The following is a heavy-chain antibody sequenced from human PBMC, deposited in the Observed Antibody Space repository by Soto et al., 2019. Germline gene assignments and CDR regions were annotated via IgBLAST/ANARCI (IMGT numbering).Heavy chain of an antibody. CDR2: MNPNSGNT. CDR3: ARGINYYDSGDDAFDI. CDR1: GYTFTSYD. J-gene: IGHJ3*02. Sequence: QVQLVQSGAEVKKPGASVKVSCKASGYTFTSYDINWVRQATGQGLEWMGWMNPNSGNTGYAQKFQGRVTMTRNTSITTAYMDLSRLRSEDTAVYYCARGINYYDSGDDAFDIWGQGTMVTVSS. D-gene: IGHD3-10*01. V-gene: IGHV1-8*01.